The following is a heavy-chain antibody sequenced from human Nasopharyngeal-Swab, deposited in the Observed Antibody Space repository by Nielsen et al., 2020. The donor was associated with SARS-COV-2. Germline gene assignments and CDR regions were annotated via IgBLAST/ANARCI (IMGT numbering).Heavy chain of an antibody. J-gene: IGHJ4*02. V-gene: IGHV4-34*01. CDR2: IDYSGTT. D-gene: IGHD3-16*01. CDR1: GGPFSGYY. Sequence: SETLSLTCAVYGGPFSGYYWSWICQSPGKGLEWIGQIDYSGTTNYNPSLKSRVAISVDTSKNQFSLKLNSVTAADTAVYYCASGARRGRVPFDYWGQGTQVTVSS. CDR3: ASGARRGRVPFDY.